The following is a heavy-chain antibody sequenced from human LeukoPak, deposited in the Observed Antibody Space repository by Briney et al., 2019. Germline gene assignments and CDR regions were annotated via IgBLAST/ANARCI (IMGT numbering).Heavy chain of an antibody. D-gene: IGHD3-3*01. Sequence: AGSLRLSCAASGFTFSDYYMYWIRQAPGKGLEWVSYIRSSSGYTNYADFVKGRFTISRDNAKISLNLQMNSLRAEDTAIYYCARRYYDFLSGYYNWYFDLWGRGTLVTVSS. CDR1: GFTFSDYY. CDR3: ARRYYDFLSGYYNWYFDL. CDR2: IRSSSGYT. J-gene: IGHJ2*01. V-gene: IGHV3-11*03.